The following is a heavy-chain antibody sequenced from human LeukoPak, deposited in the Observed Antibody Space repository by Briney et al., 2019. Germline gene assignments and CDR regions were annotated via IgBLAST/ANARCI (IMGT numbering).Heavy chain of an antibody. D-gene: IGHD6-13*01. V-gene: IGHV4-34*01. Sequence: PSETLSLTCAVYGGSFSGYYWSWIRQPPGKGLEWIGEINHSGSTNYNPSLKSQVTISVDTSKNQFSLKLSSVTAADTAVYYCAESSSSWPMADYWGQGTLVTVSS. CDR2: INHSGST. CDR3: AESSSSWPMADY. CDR1: GGSFSGYY. J-gene: IGHJ4*02.